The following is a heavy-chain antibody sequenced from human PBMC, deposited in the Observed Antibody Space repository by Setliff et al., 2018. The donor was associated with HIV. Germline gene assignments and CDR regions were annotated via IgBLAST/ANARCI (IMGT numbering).Heavy chain of an antibody. J-gene: IGHJ5*02. CDR1: GYSMSSGYY. Sequence: SETLSLTCGVSGYSMSSGYYWGWIRQPPGKGLEWIGNVYHTGSTYYNPSLKRRVTISVDTSKNQFSLKLTSVTAADTAVYYCARNHYYGSGKNRWFDPWGQGMLVTVSS. V-gene: IGHV4-38-2*01. CDR2: VYHTGST. D-gene: IGHD3-10*01. CDR3: ARNHYYGSGKNRWFDP.